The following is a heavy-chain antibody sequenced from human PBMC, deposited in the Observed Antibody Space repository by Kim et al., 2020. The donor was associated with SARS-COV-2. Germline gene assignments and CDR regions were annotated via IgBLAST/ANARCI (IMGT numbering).Heavy chain of an antibody. CDR2: ISSSSNTI. J-gene: IGHJ6*02. Sequence: GGSLRLSCAASGFTLSTYNMNWVRQAPGKGLEWVSYISSSSNTIHYADSVKGRFTISRDNAKNSLFLQMKSLRDEDTAVYYCARVLRAGSGSYKTYGMDVWGQGTTVTVSS. CDR3: ARVLRAGSGSYKTYGMDV. V-gene: IGHV3-48*02. D-gene: IGHD3-10*01. CDR1: GFTLSTYN.